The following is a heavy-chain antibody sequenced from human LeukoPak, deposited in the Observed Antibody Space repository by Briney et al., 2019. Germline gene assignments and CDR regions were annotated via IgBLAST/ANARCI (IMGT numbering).Heavy chain of an antibody. CDR3: AKEGMVRGVIIRGYNWFDP. CDR2: ISGSGGST. D-gene: IGHD3-10*01. V-gene: IGHV3-23*01. J-gene: IGHJ5*02. CDR1: GFTFSSYA. Sequence: PGGSLRLSCAASGFTFSSYAMSWVRQAPGKGLEWVSAISGSGGSTYYADSVKGRFTISRDNSKNTLYLQMNSLRAEDTAVYYCAKEGMVRGVIIRGYNWFDPWGQGTLVTVSS.